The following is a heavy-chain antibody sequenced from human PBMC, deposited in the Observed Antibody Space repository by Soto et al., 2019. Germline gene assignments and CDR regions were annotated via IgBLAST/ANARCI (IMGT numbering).Heavy chain of an antibody. D-gene: IGHD1-26*01. CDR2: MQPSTGRT. Sequence: ASVKVSCKASGYSFTSLDINWVRQTAGQGLEWMGWMQPSTGRTGYAQKFQGRVTMTRDTSINTAYMELSTLTSDDTAVYYCARGISEGVDHWGQGTLVTVSS. J-gene: IGHJ4*02. CDR3: ARGISEGVDH. CDR1: GYSFTSLD. V-gene: IGHV1-8*01.